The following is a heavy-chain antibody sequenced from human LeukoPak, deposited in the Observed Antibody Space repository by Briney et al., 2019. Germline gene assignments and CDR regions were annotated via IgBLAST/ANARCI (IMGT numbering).Heavy chain of an antibody. CDR3: ARAPLWYDYVWRSYRSGYFDY. Sequence: SETLSLTCTVSGGSISSYYWSWIRQPAGKGLEWIGRIYTSGSTNYTPALKSRVTMSVDTSKNQSALKLSSVAAADTAVYYCARAPLWYDYVWRSYRSGYFDYWGQGTLVTVSS. J-gene: IGHJ4*02. D-gene: IGHD3-16*02. CDR2: IYTSGST. CDR1: GGSISSYY. V-gene: IGHV4-4*07.